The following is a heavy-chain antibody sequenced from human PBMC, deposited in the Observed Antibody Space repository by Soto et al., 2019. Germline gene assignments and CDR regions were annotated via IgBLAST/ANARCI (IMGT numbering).Heavy chain of an antibody. CDR3: ARDQGGDLDY. CDR1: GGSISTYY. V-gene: IGHV4-59*01. D-gene: IGHD2-21*01. CDR2: IYYSGST. Sequence: PSETLSLTCTVSGGSISTYYWSWIRQPPGKGLECIGYIYYSGSTNYNPSLKNRVTISVDTSKNQFSLKLSSVTAADTALYYCARDQGGDLDYWGQGTLVTVSS. J-gene: IGHJ4*02.